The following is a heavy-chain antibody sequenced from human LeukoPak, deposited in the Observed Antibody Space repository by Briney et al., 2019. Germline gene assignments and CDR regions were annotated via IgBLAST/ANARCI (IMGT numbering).Heavy chain of an antibody. CDR2: ISSSSSTI. D-gene: IGHD3-10*01. CDR3: ARDFPHGSGSYYRAPYYFDY. Sequence: GGSLSLSCAPSGFTFSSYSMNWVRQAAGKGLEWVSYISSSSSTIYYADSVKGRFTISRDNAKNSLYLQMNSLRAEDTAVYYCARDFPHGSGSYYRAPYYFDYWGQGTLVTVSS. V-gene: IGHV3-48*01. CDR1: GFTFSSYS. J-gene: IGHJ4*02.